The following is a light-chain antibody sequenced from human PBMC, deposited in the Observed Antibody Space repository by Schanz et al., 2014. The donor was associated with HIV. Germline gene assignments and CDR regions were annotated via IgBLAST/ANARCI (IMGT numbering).Light chain of an antibody. V-gene: IGKV1-39*01. J-gene: IGKJ2*01. CDR1: QGISSY. Sequence: DIQMTQSPSSLSASVGDRVTITCRASQGISSYLNWYQQKPGKAPKLLMYAASTLKSGVPSRFSGSGSGTDFTLTITSLQSEDFATYFCQQSYRIPYTFGQGTKLEIK. CDR3: QQSYRIPYT. CDR2: AAS.